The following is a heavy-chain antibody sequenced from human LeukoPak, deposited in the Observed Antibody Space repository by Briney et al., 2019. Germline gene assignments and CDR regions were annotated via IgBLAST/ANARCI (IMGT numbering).Heavy chain of an antibody. CDR1: EYTFTGYY. CDR2: IDPNTGDS. D-gene: IGHD2-2*01. Sequence: ASVKVSCKASEYTFTGYYIHWVRQAPGQGLEWMGWIDPNTGDSNYVQKFQGRVTMTRDTSISTAYMELSRLRSGDTAFYYCARIRYCGGISCYYIDYWGQGTLVTVSA. J-gene: IGHJ4*02. CDR3: ARIRYCGGISCYYIDY. V-gene: IGHV1-2*02.